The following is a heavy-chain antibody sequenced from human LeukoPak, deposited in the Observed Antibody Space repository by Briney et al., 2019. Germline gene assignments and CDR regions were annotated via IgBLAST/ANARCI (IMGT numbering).Heavy chain of an antibody. CDR3: ARDNGVVHGVYYMDV. CDR1: GITFSHYW. D-gene: IGHD3-3*01. J-gene: IGHJ6*03. Sequence: PGGPLRLFCAASGITFSHYWMTWVRQAPGKGPEWVADIKQDGSEMLYVNSVRGRFTISRDNAKMSLFLQMNSLRAEDTAVYYCARDNGVVHGVYYMDVWGKGTTVTVS. CDR2: IKQDGSEM. V-gene: IGHV3-7*01.